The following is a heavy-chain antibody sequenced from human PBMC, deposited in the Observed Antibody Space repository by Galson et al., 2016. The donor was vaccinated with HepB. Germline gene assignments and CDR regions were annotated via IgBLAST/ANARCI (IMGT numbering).Heavy chain of an antibody. CDR2: VNPESGVV. Sequence: SCKASGYTFIAYEIHWVRQALGQGLEWMGRVNPESGVVKYAPKFQGRVTMIRETSITTAYMEWTRLRSDDTAAYFCAGGREEWLVFDYWGQGTLVTVSS. D-gene: IGHD6-19*01. J-gene: IGHJ4*02. CDR3: AGGREEWLVFDY. V-gene: IGHV1-2*02. CDR1: GYTFIAYE.